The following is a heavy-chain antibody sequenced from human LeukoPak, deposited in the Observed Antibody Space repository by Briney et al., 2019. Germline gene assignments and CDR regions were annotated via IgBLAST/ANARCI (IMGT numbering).Heavy chain of an antibody. J-gene: IGHJ6*02. CDR2: IYYSGST. CDR1: GGSISSYY. CDR3: ARVPLSYDILTGYPSPYNYYGMDV. V-gene: IGHV4-59*01. D-gene: IGHD3-9*01. Sequence: SETLSLTCTVSGGSISSYYWSWIRQPPGKGLEWIGCIYYSGSTNYNPSLKSRVTISVDTSKNQFSLKLSSVTAADTAVYYCARVPLSYDILTGYPSPYNYYGMDVWGQGTTVTVSS.